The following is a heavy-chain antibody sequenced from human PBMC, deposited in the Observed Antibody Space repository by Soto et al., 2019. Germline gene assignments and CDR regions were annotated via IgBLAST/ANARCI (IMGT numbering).Heavy chain of an antibody. D-gene: IGHD6-13*01. J-gene: IGHJ3*02. CDR1: EFTSVGYG. Sequence: GGSLRLSCAASEFTSVGYGRNWVGQPQGKGLEWVSYISSSSSTIYYADSVKGRFTISRDNAKNSLYLQINSLRAEDTAVYYCAKAYLKYSSSWYLAFDIWGQGTMVTVSS. CDR2: ISSSSSTI. CDR3: AKAYLKYSSSWYLAFDI. V-gene: IGHV3-48*01.